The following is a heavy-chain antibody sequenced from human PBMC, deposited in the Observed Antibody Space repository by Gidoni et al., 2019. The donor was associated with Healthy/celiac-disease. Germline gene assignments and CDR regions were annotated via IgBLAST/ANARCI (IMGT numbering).Heavy chain of an antibody. D-gene: IGHD2-2*02. Sequence: QVQLVHSGAEVKKPGASVQVSCKASGYTFTSYDINWVRQATGQGLEWMGWMNPNSGNTGYAQKFQGRVTMTRNTSISTAYMELSSLRSEDTAVYYCARGNLHKRYCSSTSCYTVDYWGQGTLVTVSS. J-gene: IGHJ4*02. CDR2: MNPNSGNT. CDR1: GYTFTSYD. V-gene: IGHV1-8*01. CDR3: ARGNLHKRYCSSTSCYTVDY.